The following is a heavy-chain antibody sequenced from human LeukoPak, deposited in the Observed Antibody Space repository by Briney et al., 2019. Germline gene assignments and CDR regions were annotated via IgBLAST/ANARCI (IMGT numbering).Heavy chain of an antibody. CDR2: IYTSGST. CDR3: ARGGGYGDYGYVDY. J-gene: IGHJ4*02. D-gene: IGHD4-17*01. CDR1: GGSISSGSYY. V-gene: IGHV4-61*02. Sequence: SQTLSLTCTVSGGSISSGSYYWSWIRQPAGKGLEWIGRIYTSGSTNYNPSLKSRVTISVDTSKNQFSLKLSSVTAADTAVYYCARGGGYGDYGYVDYWGQGTLVTVSS.